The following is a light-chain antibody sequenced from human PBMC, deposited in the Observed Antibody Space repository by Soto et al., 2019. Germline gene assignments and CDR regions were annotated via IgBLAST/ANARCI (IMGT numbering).Light chain of an antibody. J-gene: IGKJ2*01. CDR2: DAT. Sequence: DSQMTQSPSSLSASVGDRVTSTCQASQDITNHLNWYQQKPGKAPNLLIYDATNLETEVPSRLSGSETGTDLTFTISRLQPADIATSYCQHYHTYMYTFGQGTNREI. CDR3: QHYHTYMYT. V-gene: IGKV1-33*01. CDR1: QDITNH.